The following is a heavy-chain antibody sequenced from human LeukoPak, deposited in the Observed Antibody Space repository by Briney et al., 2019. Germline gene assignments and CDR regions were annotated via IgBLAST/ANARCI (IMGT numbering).Heavy chain of an antibody. D-gene: IGHD6-13*01. CDR3: ARGSSTYDAFDI. J-gene: IGHJ3*02. V-gene: IGHV3-13*01. Sequence: GGSLRLSCAASGFAFSSYDMHWVRQATGKGLEWVSAIGTAGDTYYPGSVKGRFTISRENAKNSLYLQMNSLRAGDTAVYYCARGSSTYDAFDIWGQGTMVTVSS. CDR2: IGTAGDT. CDR1: GFAFSSYD.